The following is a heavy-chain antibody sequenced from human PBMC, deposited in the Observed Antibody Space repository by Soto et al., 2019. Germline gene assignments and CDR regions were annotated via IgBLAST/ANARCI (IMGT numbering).Heavy chain of an antibody. V-gene: IGHV3-23*01. CDR1: GFLFSTIA. CDR3: AKVGRMTTVVSHFDF. J-gene: IGHJ4*02. D-gene: IGHD4-17*01. Sequence: EVHLLESGGGLVQRGGSLGLSWAAFGFLFSTIALPWFRQAPGKGLGWVSVISASAGITDYADSVKGRVTISRDNFNNTLYLQMNSLRVEDTAVYYCAKVGRMTTVVSHFDFWGRGALVIVSS. CDR2: ISASAGIT.